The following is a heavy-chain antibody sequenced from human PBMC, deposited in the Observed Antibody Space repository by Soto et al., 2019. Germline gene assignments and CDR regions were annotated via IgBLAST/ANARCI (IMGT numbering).Heavy chain of an antibody. CDR3: ARVGGSYFGSA. CDR2: ISSSGSTI. V-gene: IGHV3-48*03. D-gene: IGHD1-26*01. Sequence: GSLRVSCAAPGFTFSSYEMNWVRQAPGKGLEWVSYISSSGSTIYYADSVKGRFTISRDNAKNSLYLQMNSLRAEDTAVYYCARVGGSYFGSAWGQGTLVTVSS. J-gene: IGHJ5*02. CDR1: GFTFSSYE.